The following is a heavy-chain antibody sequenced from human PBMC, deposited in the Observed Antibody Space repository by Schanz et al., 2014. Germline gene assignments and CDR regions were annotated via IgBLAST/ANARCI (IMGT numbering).Heavy chain of an antibody. V-gene: IGHV1-69*04. Sequence: QVQLVQSGAEVKKPGASVKVSCKASGGTFSSFGINWVRQAPGQGLEWMGRIIPSLGLAKYEQKFQDKVTITADTSTTTASMELSSLRSEDTAVYYCARGPSQGYSYGHNIGAYYYGMDVWGQGTTVTVSS. CDR1: GGTFSSFG. CDR2: IIPSLGLA. J-gene: IGHJ6*02. CDR3: ARGPSQGYSYGHNIGAYYYGMDV. D-gene: IGHD5-18*01.